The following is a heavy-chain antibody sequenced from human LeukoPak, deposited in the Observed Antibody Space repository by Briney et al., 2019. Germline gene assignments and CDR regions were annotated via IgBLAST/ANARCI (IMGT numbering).Heavy chain of an antibody. CDR1: GFTVSSNY. V-gene: IGHV3-53*04. Sequence: GGSLRLSCVASGFTVSSNYMSWVRQAPGKGLEWGSGIYSAGNTYYADSVKGRFTISRHNSENTLYLHMNSLRVEDTAVYFCARGGTPGYSSGRIDYWGQGTLVTVSS. D-gene: IGHD6-19*01. J-gene: IGHJ4*02. CDR2: IYSAGNT. CDR3: ARGGTPGYSSGRIDY.